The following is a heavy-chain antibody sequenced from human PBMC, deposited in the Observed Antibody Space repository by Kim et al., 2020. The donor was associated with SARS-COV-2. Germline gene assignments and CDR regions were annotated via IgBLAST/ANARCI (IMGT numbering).Heavy chain of an antibody. CDR2: ISGGAVNK. CDR3: AKMVIMDGYNYFYYYAM. J-gene: IGHJ6*01. Sequence: GGSLRLSCVASGFTFDTYAMRWVRQAPGKGLEWVSVISGGAVNKFYAYSVRGRFTISRDNSNNMLYLQMNSLRDEDTDLYYCAKMVIMDGYNYFYYYAM. V-gene: IGHV3-23*01. CDR1: GFTFDTYA. D-gene: IGHD2-21*01.